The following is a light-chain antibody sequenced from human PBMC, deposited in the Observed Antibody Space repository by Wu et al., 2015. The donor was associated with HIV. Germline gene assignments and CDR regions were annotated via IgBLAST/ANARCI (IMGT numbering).Light chain of an antibody. Sequence: DIQMTQSPSSLSASVGDRVTITCQASQGIMNSLNWYQQKPGKAPKLLIFDASNLHGGVPSRFSGSGFGTDFTFTISSLQPEDFATYYCQYYDLPLNTFGQGTKAGDQT. CDR3: QYYDLPLNT. CDR1: QGIMNS. J-gene: IGKJ2*01. CDR2: DAS. V-gene: IGKV1-33*01.